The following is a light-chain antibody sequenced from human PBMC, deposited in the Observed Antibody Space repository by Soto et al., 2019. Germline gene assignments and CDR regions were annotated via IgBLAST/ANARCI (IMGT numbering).Light chain of an antibody. CDR1: QSVSSN. CDR3: QQYNNWPPEIT. V-gene: IGKV3-15*01. Sequence: EIVMTQSPATLSVSPGERATLSCRASQSVSSNLAWYQQKPGQAPRLLIYGASTRATGIPARFSGSGSGTEFTLTISSLQSEEFAVYYCQQYNNWPPEITFGQGTRLEIK. J-gene: IGKJ5*01. CDR2: GAS.